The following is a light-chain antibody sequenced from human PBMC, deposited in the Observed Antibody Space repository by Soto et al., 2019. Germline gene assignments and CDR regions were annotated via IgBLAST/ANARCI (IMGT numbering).Light chain of an antibody. V-gene: IGKV3D-15*01. J-gene: IGKJ4*01. Sequence: EIVMTQSPATRSVSPVARATLSCSASQSVSSTLAWYQQKHGQAPRLLIYGASTRATGIPARFSGSGSGTEFTLTISSLQSEDFAVYYCQQYNNWPLTFGGGTKVEIK. CDR1: QSVSST. CDR2: GAS. CDR3: QQYNNWPLT.